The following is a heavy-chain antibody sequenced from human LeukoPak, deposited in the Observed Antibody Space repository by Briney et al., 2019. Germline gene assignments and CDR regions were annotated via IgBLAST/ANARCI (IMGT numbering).Heavy chain of an antibody. CDR2: ISAYNGNT. V-gene: IGHV1-18*01. CDR1: GYTFTSYG. CDR3: ARETGYYYDSSGYSEEYYFDY. D-gene: IGHD3-22*01. J-gene: IGHJ4*02. Sequence: ASVKVSCKASGYTFTSYGIRWVRQAPGQGLAWMGWISAYNGNTNYAQKLQGRVTMTTDTSTSTAYMELRSLRSDDTAVYYCARETGYYYDSSGYSEEYYFDYWGQGTLVTVSS.